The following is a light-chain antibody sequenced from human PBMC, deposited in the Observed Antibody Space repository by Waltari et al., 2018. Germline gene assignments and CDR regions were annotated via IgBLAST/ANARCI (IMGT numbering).Light chain of an antibody. CDR1: SSDVGGYNF. CDR3: SSYVANNNPV. Sequence: QSALTQPPSASGSPGQSVTISCTGTSSDVGGYNFVSWYQHHPGKAPRLIIYEVSERPSGVPARFSGSKSGNTASLTVSGLQAEDEADNYCSSYVANNNPVFGGGTKLTVL. J-gene: IGLJ2*01. V-gene: IGLV2-8*01. CDR2: EVS.